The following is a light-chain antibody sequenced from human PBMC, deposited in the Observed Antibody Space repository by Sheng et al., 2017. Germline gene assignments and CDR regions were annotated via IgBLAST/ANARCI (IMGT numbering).Light chain of an antibody. CDR2: LAS. J-gene: IGKJ1*01. Sequence: MVVTQSPLTLSVAPGEPASISCRSSRSLLHASGHNYLDWYLQKPGHSPQLLISLASNRASGVPDRFSASGSGTDFTLKISRVEAEDVGVYYCMQSLQTPWTFGQGTKVEIK. CDR1: RSLLHASGHNY. V-gene: IGKV2-28*01. CDR3: MQSLQTPWT.